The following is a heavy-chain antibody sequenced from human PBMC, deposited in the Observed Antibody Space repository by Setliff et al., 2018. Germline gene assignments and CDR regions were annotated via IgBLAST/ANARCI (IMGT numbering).Heavy chain of an antibody. CDR2: ISGSGGST. V-gene: IGHV3-23*01. D-gene: IGHD3-3*01. CDR1: GFPFSSYA. Sequence: GGSLRLSCAASGFPFSSYAMSWVRQAPGKGLEWVSAISGSGGSTYYADSVKGRFTISRDNSKNTLYLQMNSLRAEDTAVYYCAKLGTIFGVAQIDYWGQGTLVTVSS. CDR3: AKLGTIFGVAQIDY. J-gene: IGHJ4*02.